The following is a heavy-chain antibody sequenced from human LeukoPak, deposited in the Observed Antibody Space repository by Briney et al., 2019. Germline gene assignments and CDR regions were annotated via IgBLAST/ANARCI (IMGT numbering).Heavy chain of an antibody. CDR2: IYYSGST. V-gene: IGHV4-59*12. CDR1: GGSISSYY. Sequence: SETLSLTCTVSGGSISSYYWSWIRQPPGKGLEWLGYIYYSGSTNYNPSLKSRVTISVDTSKNQFSLKLNSVTAADTAVYYCARDFADTDTCTADVYYTDVWGKGTTVTVSS. D-gene: IGHD5-18*01. CDR3: ARDFADTDTCTADVYYTDV. J-gene: IGHJ6*03.